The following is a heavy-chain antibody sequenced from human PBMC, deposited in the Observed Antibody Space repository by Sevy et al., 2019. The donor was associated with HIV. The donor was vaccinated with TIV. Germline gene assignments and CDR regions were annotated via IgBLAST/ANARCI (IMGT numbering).Heavy chain of an antibody. D-gene: IGHD2-21*01. CDR3: ARHVAALITIATSSWFDP. V-gene: IGHV4-39*01. CDR2: IYYSGST. J-gene: IGHJ5*02. Sequence: SETLSLTCSVSGGSISSSDYNWGWIRQPPGKGLEWIGNIYYSGSTSYNPSLKSRFTISADPSKNQISLRLRSVTAADTAIYYCARHVAALITIATSSWFDPWGPGPMVTVSS. CDR1: GGSISSSDYN.